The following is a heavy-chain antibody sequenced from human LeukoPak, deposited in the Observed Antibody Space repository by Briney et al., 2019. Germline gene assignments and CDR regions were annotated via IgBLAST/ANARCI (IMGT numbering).Heavy chain of an antibody. V-gene: IGHV5-51*01. CDR2: IYPGGSDT. J-gene: IGHJ6*03. Sequence: GESLKISCRGSGYTFTDYWIAWVRQMPGGGLEWMGIIYPGGSDTRYSPSFQGQVTISADKSVTTAYLQWSSLEASDTAMYYCARLPKISSFWSGLSYSYMDVWGKGTTVTVSS. D-gene: IGHD3-3*01. CDR1: GYTFTDYW. CDR3: ARLPKISSFWSGLSYSYMDV.